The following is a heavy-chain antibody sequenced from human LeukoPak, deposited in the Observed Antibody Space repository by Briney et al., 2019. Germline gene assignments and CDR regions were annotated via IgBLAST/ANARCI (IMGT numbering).Heavy chain of an antibody. D-gene: IGHD1-26*01. CDR3: ASIRGTFGY. V-gene: IGHV3-72*01. CDR2: TRNKANSYIT. Sequence: GGSLRLSCAASGFTFSDHFLDWVRQAPGKGLEWVGRTRNKANSYITEYAASVKGRFTISRDDSKNSLYLQMSSLKADDTAMYYCASIRGTFGYWGQGTLVTVSS. CDR1: GFTFSDHF. J-gene: IGHJ4*02.